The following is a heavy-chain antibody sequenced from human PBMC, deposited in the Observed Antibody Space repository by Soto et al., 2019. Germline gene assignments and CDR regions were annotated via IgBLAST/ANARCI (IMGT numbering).Heavy chain of an antibody. D-gene: IGHD1-26*01. Sequence: EVPLLESGGGLVQPGGSLRLSCAASGFTFSNYAMSWVRQAPGKGLEWVSSISDSGVSTYYADSVKGRFTISSDNSKNTLYLHINSLRVEDTAVYYCAKEDVGGYYYSGLWGQGTLVAVCS. V-gene: IGHV3-23*01. J-gene: IGHJ4*02. CDR3: AKEDVGGYYYSGL. CDR2: ISDSGVST. CDR1: GFTFSNYA.